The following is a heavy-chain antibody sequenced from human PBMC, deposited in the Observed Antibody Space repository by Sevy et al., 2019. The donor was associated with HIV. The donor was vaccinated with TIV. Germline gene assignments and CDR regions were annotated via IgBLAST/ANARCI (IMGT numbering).Heavy chain of an antibody. CDR3: ARSTQVAGRNNWFDP. Sequence: ASVKVSCKASGYTFTTYGITWVRQAPGQGLEWMGWISTYNSITNYVQKLQGRVTMTTDPSTSTAYMELRSLRSDDTAVYYCARSTQVAGRNNWFDPWGQGTLVTVSP. J-gene: IGHJ5*02. V-gene: IGHV1-18*01. CDR1: GYTFTTYG. D-gene: IGHD6-19*01. CDR2: ISTYNSIT.